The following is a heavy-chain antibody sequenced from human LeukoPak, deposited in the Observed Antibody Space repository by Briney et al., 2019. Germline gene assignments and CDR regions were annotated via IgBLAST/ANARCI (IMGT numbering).Heavy chain of an antibody. D-gene: IGHD6-13*01. CDR2: IYSDGST. CDR1: GFTVSSNY. V-gene: IGHV3-53*01. CDR3: ARGIAAAGTALFN. Sequence: PGGSLRLSCAVSGFTVSSNYMSWVRQAPGKGLGWVSVIYSDGSTYSADSADSVKGRFTVSRDNSKNTLYLQIKSLRAEDTAVYYCARGIAAAGTALFNWGQGTLLTVSS. J-gene: IGHJ4*02.